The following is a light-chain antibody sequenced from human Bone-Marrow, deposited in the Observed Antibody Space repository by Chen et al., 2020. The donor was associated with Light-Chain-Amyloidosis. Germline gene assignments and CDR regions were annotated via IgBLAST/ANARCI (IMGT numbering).Light chain of an antibody. Sequence: QSALTQPASVSGSPGQSITISCTGTSGDVGTYNYVSWYQQHPGQAPKVMIYAVSNRPSGVSNRFSGSKSGNTASLTISVLQAEDEADYYCSSVTSSSSYVFGPGTKVTVL. V-gene: IGLV2-14*01. CDR1: SGDVGTYNY. CDR2: AVS. CDR3: SSVTSSSSYV. J-gene: IGLJ1*01.